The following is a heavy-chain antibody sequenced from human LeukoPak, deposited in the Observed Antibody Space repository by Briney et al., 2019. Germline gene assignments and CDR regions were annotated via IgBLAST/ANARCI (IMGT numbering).Heavy chain of an antibody. Sequence: SETLSLTCSVSGGSISSYYWDWIPQRPGKGLKWIGYIYTSGSTNYNPSLKSLVTISVDTSKNQFSLKLSPVTAADTAVYYCARQVVPAPPGPYYYYMDVWGKGTTVTVSS. V-gene: IGHV4-4*09. J-gene: IGHJ6*03. CDR2: IYTSGST. CDR1: GGSISSYY. D-gene: IGHD2-2*01. CDR3: ARQVVPAPPGPYYYYMDV.